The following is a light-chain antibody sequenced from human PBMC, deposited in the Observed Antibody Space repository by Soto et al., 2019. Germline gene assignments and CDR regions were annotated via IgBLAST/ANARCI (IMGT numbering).Light chain of an antibody. CDR2: RNN. Sequence: QSVPTQSPSASGTPGQTVTISCSGSSGTNYVYWYQQLPGTAPKLLIYRNNQRPSGVPDRFSGSKSGTSASLAISGLRSEDEADYYCAAWDDSLSGFYLFGTGTRVTVL. CDR3: AAWDDSLSGFYL. V-gene: IGLV1-47*01. J-gene: IGLJ1*01. CDR1: SGTNY.